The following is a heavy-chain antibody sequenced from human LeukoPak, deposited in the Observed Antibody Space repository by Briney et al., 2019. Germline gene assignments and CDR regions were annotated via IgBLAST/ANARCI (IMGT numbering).Heavy chain of an antibody. CDR3: ARAYRGFPYSSGWHLGFDP. CDR1: GYTFTSYG. V-gene: IGHV1-18*01. Sequence: ASVKVSCKASGYTFTSYGISWVRQAPGQGLEWMGWISAYNGNTNYAQKLQGRVTMTTDTSTSTAYMELRSLRSDDTAVYYCARAYRGFPYSSGWHLGFDPWGQGTLVTVSS. CDR2: ISAYNGNT. D-gene: IGHD6-19*01. J-gene: IGHJ5*02.